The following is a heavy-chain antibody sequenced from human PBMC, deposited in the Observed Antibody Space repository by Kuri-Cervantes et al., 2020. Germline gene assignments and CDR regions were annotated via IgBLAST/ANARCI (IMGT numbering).Heavy chain of an antibody. Sequence: SETLSLTCTVSGGSISSYYWGWIRQPPGKGLEWIGSIYYSGSTYYNPSLKSRVTISVDTSKNQFSLKLSSVTAADTAVYYCARQGGWNYYYGMDVWGQGTTVTVSS. J-gene: IGHJ6*02. CDR2: IYYSGST. CDR3: ARQGGWNYYYGMDV. D-gene: IGHD1-1*01. V-gene: IGHV4-39*01. CDR1: GGSISSYY.